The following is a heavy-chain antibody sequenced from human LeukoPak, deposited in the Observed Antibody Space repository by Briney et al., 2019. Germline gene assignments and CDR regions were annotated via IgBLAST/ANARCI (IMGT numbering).Heavy chain of an antibody. Sequence: GGSLRPSCVGSGFSFSTYDMGWVRQTPGKGLEWVSAISTTGGYTEDADSVKGRFTISRDNSQNTLFLQMHSLRAEDTAVYYCAKKPATIKFPFDIWGQGTLVTVSP. V-gene: IGHV3-23*01. CDR2: ISTTGGYT. CDR3: AKKPATIKFPFDI. J-gene: IGHJ4*02. CDR1: GFSFSTYD. D-gene: IGHD5-24*01.